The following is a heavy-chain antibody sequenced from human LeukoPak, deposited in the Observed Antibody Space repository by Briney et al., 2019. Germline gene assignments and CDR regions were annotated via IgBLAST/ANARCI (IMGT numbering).Heavy chain of an antibody. J-gene: IGHJ6*02. CDR2: STPIYGTA. CDR3: ASGFNWNMLRTLVYYYYGMDV. V-gene: IGHV1-69*13. Sequence: SVKFCCKASGGTFDSYAISWLRQAPGQWLELMGGSTPIYGTANYAQKFQGRVTITADESTSTAYMELSSLRSEDTAVYYCASGFNWNMLRTLVYYYYGMDVWGQGTTVTVSS. CDR1: GGTFDSYA. D-gene: IGHD1-1*01.